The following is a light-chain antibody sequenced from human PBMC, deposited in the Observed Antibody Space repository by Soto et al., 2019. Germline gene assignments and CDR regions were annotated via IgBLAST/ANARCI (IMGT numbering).Light chain of an antibody. V-gene: IGLV1-40*01. Sequence: QPVLTQPPSVSGAPGQRVTISCTGSSSNIGAGYDVHWYQQLPGTAPKLLIYGNSNRPSGVPDRFSGSKSGTSASLAITGLQAEDEADYYCQSYDSSLSGSGVVVFGGGTQLTVL. J-gene: IGLJ2*01. CDR2: GNS. CDR3: QSYDSSLSGSGVVV. CDR1: SSNIGAGYD.